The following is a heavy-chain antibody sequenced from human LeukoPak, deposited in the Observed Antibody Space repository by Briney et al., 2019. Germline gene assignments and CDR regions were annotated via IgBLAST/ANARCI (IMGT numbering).Heavy chain of an antibody. CDR1: GFTFSSCW. CDR2: INSDGSST. J-gene: IGHJ4*02. V-gene: IGHV3-74*01. Sequence: GGSLRLSCAASGFTFSSCWMHWVRQTPGKGLVWVSRINSDGSSTSYADSVKGRFTISRDNAKNTLYLQMNSLRAEDTAVYYCARGGGNDYGDYWGQGTLVTVSS. CDR3: ARGGGNDYGDY.